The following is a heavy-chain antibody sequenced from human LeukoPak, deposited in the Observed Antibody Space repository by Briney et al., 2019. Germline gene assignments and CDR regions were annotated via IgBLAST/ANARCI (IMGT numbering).Heavy chain of an antibody. CDR2: IKQDGGQK. Sequence: GGSLRLSCAASGFTFSSYWMSWVRQAPGKGLEWVANIKQDGGQKYYVDSVKGRFAIARDNAKNTVYLQMNSLRAEDTAVYYCAKVMKGSERLTMVRGVIIKTAGLYYMDVWGKGTTVTVSS. V-gene: IGHV3-7*03. CDR1: GFTFSSYW. J-gene: IGHJ6*03. CDR3: AKVMKGSERLTMVRGVIIKTAGLYYMDV. D-gene: IGHD3-10*01.